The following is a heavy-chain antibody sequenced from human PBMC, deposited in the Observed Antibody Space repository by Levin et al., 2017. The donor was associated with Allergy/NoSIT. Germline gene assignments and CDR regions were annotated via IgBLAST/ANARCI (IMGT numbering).Heavy chain of an antibody. J-gene: IGHJ4*02. CDR1: GYTFTTYG. Sequence: ASVKVSCKASGYTFTTYGISWVRQAPGQGLEWMGWISTYNGNTNYAQKLQGRVTMTTDTSTSTAYMELRSLRADDTAVYYCVRAVAVAGLDYWGQGTLVTVSS. CDR3: VRAVAVAGLDY. V-gene: IGHV1-18*01. D-gene: IGHD6-19*01. CDR2: ISTYNGNT.